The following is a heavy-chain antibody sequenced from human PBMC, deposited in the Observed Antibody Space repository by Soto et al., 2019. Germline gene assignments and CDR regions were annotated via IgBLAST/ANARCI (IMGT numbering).Heavy chain of an antibody. D-gene: IGHD3-16*02. CDR1: GFTFSSYA. CDR3: ARSYDYVWGSYRTGCDY. CDR2: ISYDGSNK. V-gene: IGHV3-30-3*01. Sequence: QVQLVESGGGVVQPGRSLRLSCAASGFTFSSYAMHWVRQAPGKGLEWVAVISYDGSNKYYADSVKGRFTISRDNSKNTLYLQMNVLRAEDTAVYYCARSYDYVWGSYRTGCDYWGQGTLVTVSS. J-gene: IGHJ4*02.